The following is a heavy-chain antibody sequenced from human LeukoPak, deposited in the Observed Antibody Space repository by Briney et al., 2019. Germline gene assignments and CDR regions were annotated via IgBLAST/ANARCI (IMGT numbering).Heavy chain of an antibody. CDR1: GFTFSDFG. V-gene: IGHV3-30*01. CDR3: ARRTGDTRFCSRFSCFHPDY. D-gene: IGHD2-2*01. Sequence: PGRSLRLSCAASGFTFSDFGVNWARQAPGKGLEWVASISKGGPEFYAASVKGRFASSRDTSTNTLSLQMNSLRAEDTAVYFCARRTGDTRFCSRFSCFHPDYWGQGTPVTVSS. J-gene: IGHJ4*02. CDR2: ISKGGPE.